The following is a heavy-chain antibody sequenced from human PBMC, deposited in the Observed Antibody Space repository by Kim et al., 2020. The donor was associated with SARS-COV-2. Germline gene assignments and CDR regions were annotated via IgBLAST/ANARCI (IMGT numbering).Heavy chain of an antibody. CDR2: IYYSGST. D-gene: IGHD3-3*01. J-gene: IGHJ5*02. Sequence: SETLSLTCTVSGGSISSSSYYWGWIRQPPGKGLEWIGSIYYSGSTYYNPSLKSRVTISVDTSKNQFSLKLSSVTAADTAVYYCARDVADYDFWSGYYPGWFDPWGQGTLVTVSS. CDR1: GGSISSSSYY. CDR3: ARDVADYDFWSGYYPGWFDP. V-gene: IGHV4-39*01.